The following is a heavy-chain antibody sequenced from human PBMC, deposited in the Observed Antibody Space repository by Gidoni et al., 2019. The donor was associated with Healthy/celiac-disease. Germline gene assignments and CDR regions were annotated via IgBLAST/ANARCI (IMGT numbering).Heavy chain of an antibody. V-gene: IGHV5-51*01. D-gene: IGHD3-22*01. CDR1: GYSFTSYW. Sequence: ISCKGSGYSFTSYWLGWVRQMPGKGLEWMGIIYPGDSDTRYSPSFQGQVTISADKSISTAYLQWSSLKASDTAMYYCARQTDYYDSSGYGNWFDPWGQGTLVTVSS. J-gene: IGHJ5*02. CDR3: ARQTDYYDSSGYGNWFDP. CDR2: IYPGDSDT.